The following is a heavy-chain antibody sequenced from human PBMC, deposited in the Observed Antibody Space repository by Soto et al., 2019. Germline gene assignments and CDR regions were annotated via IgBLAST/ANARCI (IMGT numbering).Heavy chain of an antibody. CDR2: IHYSGDI. CDR1: GDSMTSSDW. Sequence: QVQLQESGPGLVKPSGTLSLTCAVSGDSMTSSDWWSWVRQAPGKGLERIGEIHYSGDINYDPSLRSRVTISVDRSKNQFSLNLSSVTAADTAVYFCVCNGYYSLEYWGQGTLVIVSP. CDR3: VCNGYYSLEY. D-gene: IGHD3-22*01. V-gene: IGHV4-4*02. J-gene: IGHJ4*02.